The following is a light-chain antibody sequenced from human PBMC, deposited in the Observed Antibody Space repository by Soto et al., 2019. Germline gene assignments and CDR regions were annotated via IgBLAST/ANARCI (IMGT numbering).Light chain of an antibody. J-gene: IGKJ1*01. CDR3: QENNTGPRT. V-gene: IGKV3-15*01. CDR1: QSVSNN. CDR2: GAS. Sequence: EIVMTQSPATLSVSPGERATLSCRASQSVSNNLAWYQQKPGQAPRLLIYGASTRATGIPARFSGSGSGTELTLTVSVLQFEDFAVYYCQENNTGPRTFGKGTKVKIK.